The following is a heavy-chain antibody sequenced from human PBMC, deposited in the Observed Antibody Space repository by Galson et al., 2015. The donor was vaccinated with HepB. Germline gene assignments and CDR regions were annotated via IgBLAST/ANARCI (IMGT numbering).Heavy chain of an antibody. Sequence: TLSLTCAVYGGSFSGYYWSWIRQPPGKGLEWIGEINHSGSTNYNPSLKSRVTISVDTSKNQFSLKLSSVTAADTAVYYCARGGIGIAARGYNWFDPWGQGTLVTVSS. D-gene: IGHD6-6*01. V-gene: IGHV4-34*01. CDR2: INHSGST. J-gene: IGHJ5*02. CDR3: ARGGIGIAARGYNWFDP. CDR1: GGSFSGYY.